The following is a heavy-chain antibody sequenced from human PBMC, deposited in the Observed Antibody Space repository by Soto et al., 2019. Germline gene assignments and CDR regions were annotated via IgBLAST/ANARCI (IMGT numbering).Heavy chain of an antibody. J-gene: IGHJ4*02. D-gene: IGHD3-10*01. V-gene: IGHV4-61*01. CDR3: SYGSSFDY. CDR1: GASLRSGSYY. Sequence: SETLSLTCTVSGASLRSGSYYWSWIRQPPGKGLEWIGYISHSGRTNYDPSLKSRLTMSVDTSQNQFSLQLNSVTAADTAVYYCSYGSSFDYWGQGTLVTVSS. CDR2: ISHSGRT.